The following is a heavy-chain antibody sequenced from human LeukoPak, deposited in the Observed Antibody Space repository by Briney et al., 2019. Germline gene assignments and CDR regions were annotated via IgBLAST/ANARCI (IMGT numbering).Heavy chain of an antibody. CDR1: GYPFTGYY. D-gene: IGHD3-9*01. CDR3: ARDHPYYDILTGYQTPGAFDI. J-gene: IGHJ3*02. V-gene: IGHV1-18*04. CDR2: ISAYNGNT. Sequence: ASVKVSCKASGYPFTGYYLHWVRQAPGQGLEWMGWISAYNGNTNYAQKLQGRVTMTTDTSTSTAYMELRSLRSDDTAVYYCARDHPYYDILTGYQTPGAFDIWGQGTMVTVSS.